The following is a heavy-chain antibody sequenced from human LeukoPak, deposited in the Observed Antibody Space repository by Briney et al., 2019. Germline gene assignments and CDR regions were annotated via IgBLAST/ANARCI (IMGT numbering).Heavy chain of an antibody. D-gene: IGHD3-3*01. J-gene: IGHJ4*02. CDR3: ARQSYDFWSGPEAYYFDY. CDR1: GGSISSGGYF. CDR2: IYYSGST. Sequence: SSETLSLTCTVSGGSISSGGYFWSWIRQHPGKGLEWIGYIYYSGSTYYNPSLKSRVTISVDTSKNQFSLKLSSVTAADTAVYYCARQSYDFWSGPEAYYFDYWGQGTLVTVSS. V-gene: IGHV4-30-4*01.